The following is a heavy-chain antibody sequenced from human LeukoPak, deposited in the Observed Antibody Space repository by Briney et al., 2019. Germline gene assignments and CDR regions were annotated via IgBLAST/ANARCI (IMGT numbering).Heavy chain of an antibody. CDR1: GFTFSSYA. CDR3: AKGALYYYDSSGLAPNYFDY. CDR2: ISGSGGST. V-gene: IGHV3-23*01. D-gene: IGHD3-22*01. J-gene: IGHJ4*02. Sequence: PGGSLRLSCAASGFTFSSYAMSWVRQAPGKGLEWVSAISGSGGSTYYADSVKGRFTISRDNSKNTLYLQMNSLRAEDRAVYYCAKGALYYYDSSGLAPNYFDYWGQGTLVTVSS.